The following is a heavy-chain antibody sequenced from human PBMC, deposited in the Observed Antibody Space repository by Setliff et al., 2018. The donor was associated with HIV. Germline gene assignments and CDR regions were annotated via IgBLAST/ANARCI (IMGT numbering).Heavy chain of an antibody. CDR3: ARDLFNEWQGHYYYYMDV. CDR2: LFTSGKT. Sequence: SETLSLTCTVSGGSVSLYYWNWMRQPVGKGLEWIGRLFTSGKTIFSPSLKSRVSMSVDTSKNVVSLKLDSVTAGDSAVYFCARDLFNEWQGHYYYYMDVWGKGTTVTVS. D-gene: IGHD3-3*01. V-gene: IGHV4-4*07. CDR1: GGSVSLYY. J-gene: IGHJ6*03.